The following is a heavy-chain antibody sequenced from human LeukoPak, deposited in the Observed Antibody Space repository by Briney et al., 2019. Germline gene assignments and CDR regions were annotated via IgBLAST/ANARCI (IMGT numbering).Heavy chain of an antibody. D-gene: IGHD3-3*01. J-gene: IGHJ5*02. CDR3: ARVWSGYYSNWFDP. CDR1: GGSISSYH. V-gene: IGHV4-59*01. Sequence: SETLSLTCTVSGGSISSYHWSWIRQPPGKGLEWIGYIYYSGSTNYNPSLKSRVTVSVDTSKNQFSLKLSSVTAADTAVYYCARVWSGYYSNWFDPWGQGTLVTVSS. CDR2: IYYSGST.